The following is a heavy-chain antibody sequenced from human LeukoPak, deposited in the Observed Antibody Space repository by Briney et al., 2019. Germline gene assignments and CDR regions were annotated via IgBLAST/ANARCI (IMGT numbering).Heavy chain of an antibody. V-gene: IGHV6-1*01. CDR3: ARRLTQYDCFDP. Sequence: SQTLSLTCAISGDSVSSNSVTWNWIRQSPSRGLEWLGRTYCRSTWYNDYAVSVRGRIIVNPDTSKNQFSLHLNSVTPEDTAVYYCARRLTQYDCFDPWGQGILVTVSS. D-gene: IGHD2-2*01. CDR2: TYCRSTWYN. CDR1: GDSVSSNSVT. J-gene: IGHJ5*02.